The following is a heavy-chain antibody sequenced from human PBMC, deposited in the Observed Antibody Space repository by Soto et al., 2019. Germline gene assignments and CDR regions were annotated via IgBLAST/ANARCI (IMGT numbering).Heavy chain of an antibody. Sequence: GASVKVSCKAFGGTFSNSGISWVRQAPGQGLEWMGGVTPIVGSTNYAQKFQGRVTITADKSTSTLYMELRSLTSDDTAVYYCAREARLSSSGYFNGMDVWGQGTKVTVSS. CDR3: AREARLSSSGYFNGMDV. CDR2: VTPIVGST. CDR1: GGTFSNSG. D-gene: IGHD3-16*01. J-gene: IGHJ6*02. V-gene: IGHV1-69*06.